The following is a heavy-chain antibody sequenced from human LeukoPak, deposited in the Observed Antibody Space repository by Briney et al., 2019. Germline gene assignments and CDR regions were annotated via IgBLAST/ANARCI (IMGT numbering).Heavy chain of an antibody. CDR2: VRYDGSSQ. D-gene: IGHD2-15*01. J-gene: IGHJ6*02. V-gene: IGHV3-30*02. CDR3: ARDCSGGSCSTAGMDV. CDR1: GFSLSRFG. Sequence: PGGSLRLSCVASGFSLSRFGMHWVRQAPGKGLEWVSFVRYDGSSQHYADSVKGRFTISRDNPKNTLYLHMSSLKVDDTAVYYCARDCSGGSCSTAGMDVWGQGTTVTVSS.